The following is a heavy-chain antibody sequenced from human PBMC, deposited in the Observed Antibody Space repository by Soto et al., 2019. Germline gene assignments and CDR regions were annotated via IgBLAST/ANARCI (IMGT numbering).Heavy chain of an antibody. V-gene: IGHV1-69*06. D-gene: IGHD2-21*01. CDR1: GGTFSSYA. CDR2: IIPIFGTA. J-gene: IGHJ4*02. CDR3: ARAGRWSFGGYFDY. Sequence: AASVKVSCKASGGTFSSYAISWVRQAPGQGLEWMGGIIPIFGTANYAQKFQGRVTITADKSTSTAYMELSSLRSEDTAVYYCARAGRWSFGGYFDYWGQGTLVTVSS.